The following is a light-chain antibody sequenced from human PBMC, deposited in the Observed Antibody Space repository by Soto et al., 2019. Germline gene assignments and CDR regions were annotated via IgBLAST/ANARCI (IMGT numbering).Light chain of an antibody. CDR3: LSYDNSLSVYV. J-gene: IGLJ1*01. V-gene: IGLV1-40*01. CDR2: GNS. CDR1: SSNIGAHYD. Sequence: QSVLTQPPSVSGAPGQRVTISCTVSSSNIGAHYDVHWYQQLPGTAPKLLIYGNSNRPSGVPDRFSGSKSGTSASLAITGLQAEDEADYYCLSYDNSLSVYVFGTGTKVTVL.